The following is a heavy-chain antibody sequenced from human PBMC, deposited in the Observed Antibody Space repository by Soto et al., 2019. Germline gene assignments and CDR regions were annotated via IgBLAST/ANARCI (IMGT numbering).Heavy chain of an antibody. V-gene: IGHV1-18*04. CDR1: GYTFTNYG. CDR3: ARERRFSSTWYEY. D-gene: IGHD6-13*01. Sequence: ASVKVSCKASGYTFTNYGISWVRQAPGQGLEWVGWISAYNGNTNYAQKLQGRVTMTTDTSTSTVYMELRSLRSDDTAVYYCARERRFSSTWYEYWGQGTLVIVSS. J-gene: IGHJ4*02. CDR2: ISAYNGNT.